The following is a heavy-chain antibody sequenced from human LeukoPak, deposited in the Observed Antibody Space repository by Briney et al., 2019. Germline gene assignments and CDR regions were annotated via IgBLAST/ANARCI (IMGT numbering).Heavy chain of an antibody. CDR2: MYYSGNT. CDR3: ARLGIGVVPSAMLGDYYFDY. D-gene: IGHD2-2*01. J-gene: IGHJ4*02. Sequence: SETLSLTCSVSGGSINRSSYYWGWIRQPPGKGLEWIGSMYYSGNTYYNPSLRSRVTISVDTSKNQFSLKLTSVTAADTAVYYCARLGIGVVPSAMLGDYYFDYWGQGTLVTVSS. CDR1: GGSINRSSYY. V-gene: IGHV4-39*01.